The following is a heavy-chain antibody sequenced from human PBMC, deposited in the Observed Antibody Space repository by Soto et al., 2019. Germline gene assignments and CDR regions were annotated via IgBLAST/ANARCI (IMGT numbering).Heavy chain of an antibody. Sequence: SETLSLTCTVSGGSITPSYWSWIRRPPGKGLEWIAYIYDAGISGYTPSTSYNPSLKSRVTMSVDTSKNQFSLKLTSVTAADTAVYYCARGEDAFFYYGLDVWGQGITVTVSS. CDR3: ARGEDAFFYYGLDV. CDR1: GGSITPSY. CDR2: IYDAGISGYTPST. J-gene: IGHJ6*02. V-gene: IGHV4-59*01.